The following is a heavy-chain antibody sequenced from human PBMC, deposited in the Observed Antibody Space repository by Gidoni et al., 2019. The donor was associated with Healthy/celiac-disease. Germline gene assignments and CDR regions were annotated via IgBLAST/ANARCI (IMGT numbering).Heavy chain of an antibody. Sequence: EVQLLESGGGLVQPGGSLRLSCAASGFPFSSYAMSWVRQAPGKGLEWVSAISGSGGSTYYADSVKGRFTISRDNSKNTLYLQMNSLRAEDTAVYYCARSPVLLWFGRGDAFDIWGQGTMVTVSS. CDR3: ARSPVLLWFGRGDAFDI. J-gene: IGHJ3*02. CDR2: ISGSGGST. V-gene: IGHV3-23*01. D-gene: IGHD3-10*01. CDR1: GFPFSSYA.